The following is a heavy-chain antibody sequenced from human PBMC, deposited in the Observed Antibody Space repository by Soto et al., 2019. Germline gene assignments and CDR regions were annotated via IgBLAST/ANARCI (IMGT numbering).Heavy chain of an antibody. Sequence: QVQLVQSGAEVTKPGASVKVSCKAYGYTFTGYYMHWVRQAPGQGLEWMGWINPNNGDTKYAQRFQGRVNVTRDTSSSTAYMELRRLTSDDTAVYYCGREERNGFDSWGQGTLVTVSS. V-gene: IGHV1-2*02. J-gene: IGHJ5*01. CDR1: GYTFTGYY. CDR2: INPNNGDT. CDR3: GREERNGFDS.